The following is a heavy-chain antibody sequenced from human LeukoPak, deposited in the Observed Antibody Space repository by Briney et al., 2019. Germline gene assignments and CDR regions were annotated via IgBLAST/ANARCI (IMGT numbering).Heavy chain of an antibody. J-gene: IGHJ4*02. CDR2: IYPGDSDT. CDR3: ARQRYDYGGSFDY. V-gene: IGHV5-51*01. D-gene: IGHD4-23*01. CDR1: GYSFTTYW. Sequence: GESLKISCKGSGYSFTTYWIGWVRQMPGKGLEWMGIIYPGDSDTRYSPSFQGQVTFSADKSIRTAFLHWSSLQASDTAMYYCARQRYDYGGSFDYWGQGTLVTVSS.